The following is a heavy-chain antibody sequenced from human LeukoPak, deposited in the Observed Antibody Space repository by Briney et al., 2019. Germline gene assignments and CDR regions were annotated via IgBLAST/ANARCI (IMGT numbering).Heavy chain of an antibody. J-gene: IGHJ4*02. V-gene: IGHV3-64*01. Sequence: GGSLRLSCAASGFTFSSYAVHWVRQAPGKGLEYVSAISSNGGSTYYANSVKGRFTISRDNSKNTLYLQMGSLRAEDMAVYYCARSPALQAHFDYWGQGTLVTVSS. CDR3: ARSPALQAHFDY. CDR2: ISSNGGST. CDR1: GFTFSSYA.